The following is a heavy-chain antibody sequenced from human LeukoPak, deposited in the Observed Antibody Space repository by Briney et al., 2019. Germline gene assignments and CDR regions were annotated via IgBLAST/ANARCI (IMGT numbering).Heavy chain of an antibody. D-gene: IGHD3-10*01. J-gene: IGHJ4*02. CDR2: ISGTAENT. CDR1: GFIFSSYP. Sequence: GGSLRLSCAASGFIFSSYPMSWVRQAPGKGLGWVSAISGTAENTYYADSVKGRFSISRDNSRNTVHLQMNSLRPEDTAVYYCANQRGGFWGQGTLVNVSS. V-gene: IGHV3-23*01. CDR3: ANQRGGF.